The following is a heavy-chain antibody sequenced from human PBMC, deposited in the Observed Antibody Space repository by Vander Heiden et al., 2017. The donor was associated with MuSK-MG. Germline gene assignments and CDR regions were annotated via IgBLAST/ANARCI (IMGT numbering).Heavy chain of an antibody. D-gene: IGHD5-12*01. V-gene: IGHV1-69*01. CDR3: ARGHIVATITYYYYGMDV. J-gene: IGHJ6*02. Sequence: QVQLVQSGAEVKKPGSSVKVSCKASGGTFSSYASGWVRQAPGQGLEWMGGIIPIFSTANYAQKFQGRVTITADESTSTAYMELSSLRSEDTAVYYCARGHIVATITYYYYGMDVWGQGTTVTVSS. CDR2: IIPIFSTA. CDR1: GGTFSSYA.